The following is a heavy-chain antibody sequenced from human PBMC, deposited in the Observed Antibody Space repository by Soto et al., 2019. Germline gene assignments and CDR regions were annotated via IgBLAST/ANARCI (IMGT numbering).Heavy chain of an antibody. CDR3: ATWGILHGFDR. V-gene: IGHV1-2*02. CDR2: INCNSGST. J-gene: IGHJ4*02. CDR1: GYTFTDYY. D-gene: IGHD2-15*01. Sequence: ASVKVSCKASGYTFTDYYMHWVRQAPGQGLEWMGWINCNSGSTNYAQKFQGRVTMTRDTSISTAYMDLSRLRYDDTAVYYCATWGILHGFDRWGQGTLVTVSS.